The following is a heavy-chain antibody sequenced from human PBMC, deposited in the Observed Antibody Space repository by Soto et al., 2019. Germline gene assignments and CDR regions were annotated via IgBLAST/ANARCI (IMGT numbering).Heavy chain of an antibody. V-gene: IGHV1-8*01. CDR2: MNPNGGNT. D-gene: IGHD3-10*01. CDR3: ARDPYTSGSYYTLGGLDY. Sequence: QVQLVQSGAEVKKPGASVKVSCKASGYTFTSYDINWVRQATGQGLEWMGWMNPNGGNTGYAQKFQGRVTMTTDTSTSAAYMELRSLRYDDTAVYYCARDPYTSGSYYTLGGLDYWGQGTLVTVSS. J-gene: IGHJ4*02. CDR1: GYTFTSYD.